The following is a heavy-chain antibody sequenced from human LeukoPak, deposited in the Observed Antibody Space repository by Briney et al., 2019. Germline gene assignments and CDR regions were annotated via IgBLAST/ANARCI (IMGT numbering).Heavy chain of an antibody. CDR3: AKGTAVAGTSGYYGLDA. CDR1: GFTFSTYG. Sequence: GGSLRLSCVASGFTFSTYGIHWVRQAPGKGLEWVASVSSDGRNRYYGASVEGRFTISRDNSKNTLYLEVNSLRIEDTAVYYCAKGTAVAGTSGYYGLDAWGQGTTVTISS. J-gene: IGHJ6*02. CDR2: VSSDGRNR. D-gene: IGHD6-13*01. V-gene: IGHV3-30*18.